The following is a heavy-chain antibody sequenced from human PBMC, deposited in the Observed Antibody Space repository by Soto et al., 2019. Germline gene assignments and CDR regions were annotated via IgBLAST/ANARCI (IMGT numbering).Heavy chain of an antibody. CDR3: AKARVRIVGANSFDY. Sequence: WGSLRLSCVGSGFTFSNYGIHFFRHPPFKGLEWVALISDDGDKRYYADSVRGRLIISRDNSKDTLYLQMNSLGPDDTAVYFCAKARVRIVGANSFDYWGQGTPVTVSS. CDR2: ISDDGDKR. V-gene: IGHV3-30*18. D-gene: IGHD1-26*01. CDR1: GFTFSNYG. J-gene: IGHJ4*02.